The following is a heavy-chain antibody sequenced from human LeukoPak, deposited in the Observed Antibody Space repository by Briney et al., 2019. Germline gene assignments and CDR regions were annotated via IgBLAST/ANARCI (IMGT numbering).Heavy chain of an antibody. CDR1: GGSFSGYY. V-gene: IGHV4-34*01. J-gene: IGHJ5*02. D-gene: IGHD4/OR15-4a*01. CDR3: ARDSLTPPDSWETNWFDP. Sequence: SETLSLTCAVYGGSFSGYYWSWIRQPPGKGLEWIGEINHSGSTNYNPSLKSRVTISVDTSKNQFSLKLSSVTAADTAVYYCARDSLTPPDSWETNWFDPWGQGTLVTVSS. CDR2: INHSGST.